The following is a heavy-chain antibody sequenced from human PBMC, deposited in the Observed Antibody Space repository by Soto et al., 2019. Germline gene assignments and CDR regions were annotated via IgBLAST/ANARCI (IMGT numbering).Heavy chain of an antibody. CDR2: MNPNNGDT. Sequence: VQLAQSGAEVKEPGASMKVSCKASGYKFTDYYIHWVRQAPGQGLEWVGWMNPNNGDTVYTQNLKGRVTMTRDTSTTTAYMELSALGYDDTAVYSCARGGDTVTKGWSIENWLGPWGQGTLVTVSS. D-gene: IGHD4-17*01. J-gene: IGHJ5*02. CDR1: GYKFTDYY. CDR3: ARGGDTVTKGWSIENWLGP. V-gene: IGHV1-2*02.